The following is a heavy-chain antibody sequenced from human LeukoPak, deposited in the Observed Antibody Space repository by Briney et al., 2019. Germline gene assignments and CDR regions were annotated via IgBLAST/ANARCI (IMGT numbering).Heavy chain of an antibody. CDR2: IYYSGTT. Sequence: PSETLSLTCTVSGGSISSSNYYWNWIRQPPGKGLEWIGTIYYSGTTYYNPSLKSRVTISVDTSNNQFSLKLSSVTAADTAVYYCARRHPWDNRFDPWGQGTLVTVSS. CDR1: GGSISSSNYY. CDR3: ARRHPWDNRFDP. V-gene: IGHV4-39*01. D-gene: IGHD1-26*01. J-gene: IGHJ5*02.